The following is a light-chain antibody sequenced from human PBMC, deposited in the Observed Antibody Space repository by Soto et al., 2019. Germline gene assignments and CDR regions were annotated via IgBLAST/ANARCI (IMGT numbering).Light chain of an antibody. Sequence: EIVLTQSPGTLSLSPGERATLSCRASQTVSSTYLAWYQQRAGQAPRLIIYGVSSRATGIPDRFRGSGSGTEFTLTISSLQSEDFAVYYCQQYNNWPRTFGQGTKVDIK. J-gene: IGKJ1*01. CDR1: QTVSSTY. V-gene: IGKV3-20*01. CDR3: QQYNNWPRT. CDR2: GVS.